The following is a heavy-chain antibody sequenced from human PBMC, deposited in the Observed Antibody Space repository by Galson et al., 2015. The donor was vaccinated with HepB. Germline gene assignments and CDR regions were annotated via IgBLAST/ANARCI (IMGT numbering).Heavy chain of an antibody. J-gene: IGHJ5*02. V-gene: IGHV5-51*01. CDR3: ARRRIAAAGTGWFDP. CDR1: GSSFTSYW. CDR2: IYPGDSDT. D-gene: IGHD6-13*01. Sequence: QSGAEVTKPGESLKISCKGSGSSFTSYWIGWVRQMPGKGLEWMGNIYPGDSDTRYSPSFQGQVTISADKSISTAYLQWSSLKASDTAMYYCARRRIAAAGTGWFDPWGQGTLVTVSS.